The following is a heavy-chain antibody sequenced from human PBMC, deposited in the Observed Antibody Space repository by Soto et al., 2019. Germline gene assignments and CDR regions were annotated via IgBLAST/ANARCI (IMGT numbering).Heavy chain of an antibody. CDR1: GDSVSNNGAT. D-gene: IGHD6-19*01. J-gene: IGHJ4*02. V-gene: IGHV6-1*01. Sequence: SQTLSLTCAISGDSVSNNGATWNWIRQSPSRGLEWLGRAYYRSRWIYDYAMSVKGRISINPDTSKNQVSLQLNSVTPADTAVYYCASDPPDFLSAFDYWGRGTLVTVSS. CDR3: ASDPPDFLSAFDY. CDR2: AYYRSRWIY.